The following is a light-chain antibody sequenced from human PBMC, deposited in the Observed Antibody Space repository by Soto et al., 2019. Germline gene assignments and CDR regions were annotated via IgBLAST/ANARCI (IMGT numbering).Light chain of an antibody. V-gene: IGLV2-14*01. CDR1: SDDVGGYDH. CDR3: SSYTGSSTLV. Sequence: QSALTQPASVSGSPGQSITISCTGTSDDVGGYDHVSWYQHHPGKAPKLMIYEVTNRPSGVTNRFSGSKSGNTASLTISGLQAEDEADYFCSSYTGSSTLVFGGGTKLTVL. J-gene: IGLJ2*01. CDR2: EVT.